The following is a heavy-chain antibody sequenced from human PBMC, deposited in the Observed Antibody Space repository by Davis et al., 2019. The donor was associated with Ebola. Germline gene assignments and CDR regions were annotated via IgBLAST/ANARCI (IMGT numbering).Heavy chain of an antibody. CDR1: GNTFSSHS. CDR2: LSPSGGRT. V-gene: IGHV1-46*01. J-gene: IGHJ4*02. CDR3: AKDPISGSISIFGVDIPRFDN. D-gene: IGHD3-3*01. Sequence: ASVKVSCKASGNTFSSHSIHWVRQAPGQGLEWMGILSPSGGRTNYAQRFQGRVTMTRDTSTSTVFMELSSLKSEDTAVYYCAKDPISGSISIFGVDIPRFDNWGQGTLVTVSS.